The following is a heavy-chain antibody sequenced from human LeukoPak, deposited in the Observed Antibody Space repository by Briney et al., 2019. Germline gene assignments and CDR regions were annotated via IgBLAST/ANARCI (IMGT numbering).Heavy chain of an antibody. Sequence: SVKVSCKASGGTFSSYAISWVRQAPGQGLEWMGRIIPILGIANYAQKFQGRVTITADKSTSTAYMELSSLRSEDTAVYYCARSHGSWYIDYWGQGTLVTVSS. J-gene: IGHJ4*02. CDR3: ARSHGSWYIDY. CDR2: IIPILGIA. D-gene: IGHD6-13*01. CDR1: GGTFSSYA. V-gene: IGHV1-69*04.